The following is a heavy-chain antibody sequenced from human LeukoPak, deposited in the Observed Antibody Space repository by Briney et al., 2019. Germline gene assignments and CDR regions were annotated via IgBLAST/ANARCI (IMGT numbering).Heavy chain of an antibody. Sequence: GGSLRLSYAASGFTFSSYWMSWVRQAPGKGLEWVANIKQDGSEKYYVDSVKGRFTISRDNAKNSLYLQMNSLRAEDTAVYYCARVRSGYCSSTSCSNWFDPWGQGTLVTVSS. V-gene: IGHV3-7*03. J-gene: IGHJ5*02. CDR1: GFTFSSYW. CDR2: IKQDGSEK. D-gene: IGHD2-2*01. CDR3: ARVRSGYCSSTSCSNWFDP.